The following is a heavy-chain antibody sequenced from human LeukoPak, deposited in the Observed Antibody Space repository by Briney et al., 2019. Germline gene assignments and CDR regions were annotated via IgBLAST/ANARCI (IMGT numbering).Heavy chain of an antibody. D-gene: IGHD5-18*01. CDR1: GGSISSSSYY. CDR2: IHYGGST. CDR3: ARDGLWILNAFDI. Sequence: SETLSLTCIVPGGSISSSSYYWGWIRQPPGKGLERIGSIHYGGSTYYNPSLKSRVTVSVYTSKNQFSLKLSSVTAADTAVYYCARDGLWILNAFDIWGQGTMVTVSS. V-gene: IGHV4-39*07. J-gene: IGHJ3*02.